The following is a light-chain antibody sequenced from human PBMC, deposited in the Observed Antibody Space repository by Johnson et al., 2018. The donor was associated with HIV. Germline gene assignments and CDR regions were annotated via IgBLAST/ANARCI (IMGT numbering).Light chain of an antibody. Sequence: QSILTKPPSVSVAPGQKVTISCSGSSSNIGNNYVSWYQQLPGTAPKLLIYDNNKRPSGIPDRFSGSKSGTSATLGITGLQTGDEADYYCGTWDSSLSAYVFGTGTKVTVL. CDR1: SSNIGNNY. J-gene: IGLJ1*01. CDR3: GTWDSSLSAYV. V-gene: IGLV1-51*01. CDR2: DNN.